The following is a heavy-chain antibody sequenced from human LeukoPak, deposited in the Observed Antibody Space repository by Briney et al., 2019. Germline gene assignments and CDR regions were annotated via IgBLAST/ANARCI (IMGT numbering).Heavy chain of an antibody. V-gene: IGHV4-59*01. D-gene: IGHD3-16*01. J-gene: IGHJ6*02. CDR3: ARGRGRSNYYYYYGMDV. CDR1: GGSLSSYY. CDR2: IYYSGST. Sequence: SETLSLTCTVSGGSLSSYYWSWIRQPPGKGLEWIGYIYYSGSTNYNPSLKSRVNISVDTSKNQFSLKLSSVTAADTAVYYCARGRGRSNYYYYYGMDVWGQGTTVTVSS.